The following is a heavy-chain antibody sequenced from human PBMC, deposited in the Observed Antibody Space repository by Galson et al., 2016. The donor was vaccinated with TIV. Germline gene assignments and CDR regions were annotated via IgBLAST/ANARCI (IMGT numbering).Heavy chain of an antibody. J-gene: IGHJ6*02. V-gene: IGHV1-69*05. CDR1: GVSFNTHG. D-gene: IGHD3-16*02. CDR3: ARVWGGFRSGPVAFHFGVDV. CDR2: VVPQYGTT. Sequence: SVKVSCKASGVSFNTHGIVWVRQAPGQGLEWVGEVVPQYGTTTNTQSFQDRVTITTDESTSTAYMEVSRLKSEDTAVYYCARVWGGFRSGPVAFHFGVDVWGQGTTVVVSS.